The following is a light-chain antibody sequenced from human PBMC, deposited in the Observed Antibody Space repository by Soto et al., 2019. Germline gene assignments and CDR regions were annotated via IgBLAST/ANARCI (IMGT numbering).Light chain of an antibody. CDR2: DVS. J-gene: IGKJ1*01. CDR3: QQYDSSRT. CDR1: QSIGTW. Sequence: DFQITQSPSTLSASVGDRVTITCRASQSIGTWLAWYQQKPGGAPRLLIYDVSNLESGVPSRFSGSGSGPEFTLTITSLQPEEFGIYYCQQYDSSRTFGQGTKVDVK. V-gene: IGKV1-5*01.